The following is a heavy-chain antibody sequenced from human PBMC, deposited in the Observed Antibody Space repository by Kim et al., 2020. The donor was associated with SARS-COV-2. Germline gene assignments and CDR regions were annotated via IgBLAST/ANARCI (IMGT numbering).Heavy chain of an antibody. D-gene: IGHD3-22*01. CDR3: ARMGSKRDYYDSSGYSGTFDY. CDR1: GFTFSSYS. CDR2: ISSSSSYI. J-gene: IGHJ4*02. Sequence: GGSLRLSCAASGFTFSSYSMNWVRQAPGKGLEWVSSISSSSSYIYYADSVKGRFTISRDNAKNSLYLQMNSLRAEDTAVYYCARMGSKRDYYDSSGYSGTFDYWGQGTLVTVSS. V-gene: IGHV3-21*01.